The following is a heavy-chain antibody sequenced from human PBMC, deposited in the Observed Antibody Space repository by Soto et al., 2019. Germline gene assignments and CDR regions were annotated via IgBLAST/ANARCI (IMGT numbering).Heavy chain of an antibody. CDR3: ATSSTDGYYYYGMDV. CDR1: GYTHTELS. V-gene: IGHV1-24*01. CDR2: FDPEDGET. Sequence: ASVKVSCKVSGYTHTELSMHWVRQAPGKGLEWMGGFDPEDGETIYAQKFQGRVTMTEDTSTDTAYMELSSLRSEDTAVYYCATSSTDGYYYYGMDVWGQGTTVTVSS. J-gene: IGHJ6*02.